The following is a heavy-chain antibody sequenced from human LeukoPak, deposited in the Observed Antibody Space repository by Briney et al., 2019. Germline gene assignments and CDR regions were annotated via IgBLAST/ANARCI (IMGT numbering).Heavy chain of an antibody. D-gene: IGHD6-13*01. J-gene: IGHJ4*02. Sequence: GGSLRLSCAASGFTVSSNYMSWVRQAPGKGLEWVSVIYSGGITHCADSVKGRFTISRDNSKNTLYLQMNSLRAEDTAVYYCARGQGSHFDYWGQGTLVTVSS. CDR1: GFTVSSNY. CDR2: IYSGGIT. CDR3: ARGQGSHFDY. V-gene: IGHV3-66*02.